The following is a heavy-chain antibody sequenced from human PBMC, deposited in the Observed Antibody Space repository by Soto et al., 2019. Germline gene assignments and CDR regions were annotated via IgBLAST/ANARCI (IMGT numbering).Heavy chain of an antibody. Sequence: EVQLVESGGVVVQPGGSLRLSCAASGFTFDDYTMHWVRQAPGKGLEWVSLISWDGGSTYYADSVTGRFTISRDNSKNSLYLQMNSLRTEDTALYYCAKDIAPAPSIAVAFDYWGQGTLVTVSS. D-gene: IGHD6-19*01. V-gene: IGHV3-43*01. CDR3: AKDIAPAPSIAVAFDY. CDR2: ISWDGGST. CDR1: GFTFDDYT. J-gene: IGHJ4*02.